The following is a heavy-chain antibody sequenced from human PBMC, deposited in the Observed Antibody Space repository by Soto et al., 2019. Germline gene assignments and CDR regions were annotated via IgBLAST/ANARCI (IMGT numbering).Heavy chain of an antibody. CDR2: LRYSGST. CDR3: AATDGYWADS. V-gene: IGHV4-61*01. CDR1: GGSVTSTHFF. J-gene: IGHJ4*02. Sequence: SETLSLTCTVSGGSVTSTHFFWSWIRQTPGEGLEWIASLRYSGSTSHNPSLKSRVTISVDTSKNQFSLHLNSVAAADTAVYFCAATDGYWADSWGRGTLVTVSS. D-gene: IGHD3-22*01.